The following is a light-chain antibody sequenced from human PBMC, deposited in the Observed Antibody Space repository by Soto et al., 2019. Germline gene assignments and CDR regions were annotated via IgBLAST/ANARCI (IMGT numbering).Light chain of an antibody. Sequence: EIVLTQSPGTLSLSPGERATLSCRASQSVSSNLAWYRQKPGQAPRLLMYGASTRATSISDRFSGSGSGTEFTLTISSLQSEDFAVYYCQQYNNWPITFGQGTRLEIK. V-gene: IGKV3-15*01. CDR2: GAS. CDR1: QSVSSN. CDR3: QQYNNWPIT. J-gene: IGKJ5*01.